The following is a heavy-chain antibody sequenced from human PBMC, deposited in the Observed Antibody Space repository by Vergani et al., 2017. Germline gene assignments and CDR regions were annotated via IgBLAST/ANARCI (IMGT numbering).Heavy chain of an antibody. D-gene: IGHD3-10*01. Sequence: QVQLVQSGAEVKKPGSSVKVSCKASGGTFSSYTISWVRQAPGQGLEWMGRIIPILGIANYAQKFQGRVTITADKSTSTAYMELSSLRSEDTAVYYCARYPPTGITMVRGVPMEDYWGQGTLVTVSS. CDR1: GGTFSSYT. CDR2: IIPILGIA. CDR3: ARYPPTGITMVRGVPMEDY. J-gene: IGHJ4*02. V-gene: IGHV1-69*02.